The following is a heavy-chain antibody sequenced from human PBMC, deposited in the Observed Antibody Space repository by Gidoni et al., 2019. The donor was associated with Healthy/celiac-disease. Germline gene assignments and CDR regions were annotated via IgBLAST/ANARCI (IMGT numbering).Heavy chain of an antibody. D-gene: IGHD6-19*01. V-gene: IGHV3-23*01. CDR1: GFPFSSYA. J-gene: IGHJ4*02. Sequence: EVQLLESGGGLVQPGGSLRLSCAASGFPFSSYAMSWVRQAPGKGLEWVSAISGSGGSTYYADSVKGRFTISRDNSKNTLYLQMNSLRAEDTAVYYCAKDVSARYYFDYWGQGTLVTVSS. CDR2: ISGSGGST. CDR3: AKDVSARYYFDY.